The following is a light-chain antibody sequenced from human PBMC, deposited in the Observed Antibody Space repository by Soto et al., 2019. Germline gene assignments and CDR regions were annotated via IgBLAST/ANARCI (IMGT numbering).Light chain of an antibody. Sequence: QSVLTQPPSVSGDPGQRVTISCTGSSSNIGGGYDVHWYQQLPGTAPKLLIYGNSNRPSGVPDRFSGSKSGTSASLSITGLQAEDESDYYFQSYDSSLSGSVFGGGTKLTVL. CDR1: SSNIGGGYD. J-gene: IGLJ2*01. V-gene: IGLV1-40*01. CDR3: QSYDSSLSGSV. CDR2: GNS.